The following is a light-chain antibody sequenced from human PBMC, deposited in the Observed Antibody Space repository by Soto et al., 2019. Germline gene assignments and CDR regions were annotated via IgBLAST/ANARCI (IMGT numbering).Light chain of an antibody. J-gene: IGKJ5*01. CDR3: QQRSNWPPVIT. CDR1: QSVSSY. V-gene: IGKV3-11*01. CDR2: DAS. Sequence: EIVLTQSPAPLSLSPGERATLSCRASQSVSSYLAWYQQKPGQAPRLLIYDASNRATGIPARFSGSGSETDFTLTISSLEPEDFAVYYCQQRSNWPPVITFGQGTRLEIK.